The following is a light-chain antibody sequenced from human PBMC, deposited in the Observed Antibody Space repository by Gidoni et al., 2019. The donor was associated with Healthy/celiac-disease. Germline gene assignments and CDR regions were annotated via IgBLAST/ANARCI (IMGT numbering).Light chain of an antibody. J-gene: IGKJ2*01. Sequence: EIVLTKSPATLSLSPGERATLSCRASQSVSSYLAWYQQKPGQAPRLLIYDASNRATGIPARFSGSGSGTDFTLTISSLEPEDFAVYYCQPRSNWPTFGQETKLEIK. CDR1: QSVSSY. V-gene: IGKV3-11*01. CDR2: DAS. CDR3: QPRSNWPT.